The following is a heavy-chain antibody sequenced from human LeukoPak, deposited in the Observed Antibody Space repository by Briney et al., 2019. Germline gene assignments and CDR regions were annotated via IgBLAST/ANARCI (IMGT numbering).Heavy chain of an antibody. CDR3: ARDCSDSRGGCFDY. D-gene: IGHD3-22*01. V-gene: IGHV4-59*01. J-gene: IGHJ4*02. Sequence: PSETLSLTCTVSGASISSYYWSWIRQPPGKGLEWIGYIYYSGSTNYNPSLKSRVTISVDTSKNQFSLKLSSVTAADTAVYYCARDCSDSRGGCFDYWGQGTLVTVSS. CDR1: GASISSYY. CDR2: IYYSGST.